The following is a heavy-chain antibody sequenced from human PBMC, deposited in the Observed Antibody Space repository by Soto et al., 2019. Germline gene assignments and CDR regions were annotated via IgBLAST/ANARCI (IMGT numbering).Heavy chain of an antibody. Sequence: SETLSLTCAVYGGSFSGYYWSWIRQPPGKGLEWIGEINHSGSTNYNPSLKSRVTISVDTSKNQFSLKLSSVTAADTAVYYCGRALKTSIAAAGTCIDYWGQGTLVTVSS. D-gene: IGHD6-13*01. CDR1: GGSFSGYY. V-gene: IGHV4-34*01. CDR2: INHSGST. J-gene: IGHJ4*02. CDR3: GRALKTSIAAAGTCIDY.